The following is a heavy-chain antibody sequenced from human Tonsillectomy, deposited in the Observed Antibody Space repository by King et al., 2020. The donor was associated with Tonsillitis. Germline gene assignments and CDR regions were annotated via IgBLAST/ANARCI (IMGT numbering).Heavy chain of an antibody. J-gene: IGHJ2*01. CDR1: GFTFDDYA. Sequence: VQLVESGGGLVQPGRSLRLSCAASGFTFDDYAMHWVRQAPGKGLEWVSGISWNSGSIGYADSVKGRFTISRDNAKNSLYLKMNSLSAEDTALYYCAKDREIDYGANSKHPDWYFDLWGRGTLVTVSS. V-gene: IGHV3-9*01. D-gene: IGHD4-23*01. CDR2: ISWNSGSI. CDR3: AKDREIDYGANSKHPDWYFDL.